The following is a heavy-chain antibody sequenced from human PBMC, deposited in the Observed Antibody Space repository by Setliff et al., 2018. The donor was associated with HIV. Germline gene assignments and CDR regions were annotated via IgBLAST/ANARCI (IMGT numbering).Heavy chain of an antibody. Sequence: GGSLRLSCVASGFSFDNYALSWVRQAPGKGLEWVSTISGRSGTANYADSVKGRFSISRDNSKSTIYLQMNSLRANDTAIYYCAKLLGNGGNSDPFDIWGQGTTVTVSS. V-gene: IGHV3-23*01. CDR1: GFSFDNYA. CDR3: AKLLGNGGNSDPFDI. J-gene: IGHJ3*02. D-gene: IGHD2-21*01. CDR2: ISGRSGTA.